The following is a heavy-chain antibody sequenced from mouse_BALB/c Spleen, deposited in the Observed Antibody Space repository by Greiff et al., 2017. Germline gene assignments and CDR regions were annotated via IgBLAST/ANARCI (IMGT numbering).Heavy chain of an antibody. CDR3: ARGDYDENWYFDV. CDR2: ISYSGST. D-gene: IGHD2-4*01. Sequence: EVKLLESGPGLVKPSQSLSLTCTVTGYSITSDYAWNWIRQFPGNKLEWMGYISYSGSTSYNPSLKSRISITRDTSKNQFFLQLNSVTTEDTATYYCARGDYDENWYFDVWGAGTTVTVSS. V-gene: IGHV3-2*02. CDR1: GYSITSDYA. J-gene: IGHJ1*01.